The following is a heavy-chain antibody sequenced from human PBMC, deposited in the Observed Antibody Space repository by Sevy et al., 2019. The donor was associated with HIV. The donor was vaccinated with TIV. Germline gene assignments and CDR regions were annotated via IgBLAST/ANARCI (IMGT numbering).Heavy chain of an antibody. CDR1: GYSFSSGYY. CDR3: ARTLRGDFDSSASAFDI. Sequence: SETLSLTCDVSGYSFSSGYYGGWIRQPPGKGLEWIGSIYHSGSTYYNPSLKRRVTISVDTSKNQFSLKLRSVTAADTAVYYCARTLRGDFDSSASAFDIWGQGTMVTVSS. J-gene: IGHJ3*02. CDR2: IYHSGST. D-gene: IGHD3-22*01. V-gene: IGHV4-38-2*01.